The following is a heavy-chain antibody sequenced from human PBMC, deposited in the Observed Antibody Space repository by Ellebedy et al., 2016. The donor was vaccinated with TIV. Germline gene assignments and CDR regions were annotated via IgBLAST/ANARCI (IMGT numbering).Heavy chain of an antibody. D-gene: IGHD6-6*01. J-gene: IGHJ4*02. CDR1: GYTFSNYW. CDR2: IYLGDSDT. CDR3: ARGWIAARGGLDY. V-gene: IGHV5-51*01. Sequence: GESLKISCKGSGYTFSNYWIAWVRQMPGKGLEWMAVIYLGDSDTRYSPSFQGQVTISPDKSFSTASLQWSSLQASDTAMYYGARGWIAARGGLDYWGQGTLVTVSS.